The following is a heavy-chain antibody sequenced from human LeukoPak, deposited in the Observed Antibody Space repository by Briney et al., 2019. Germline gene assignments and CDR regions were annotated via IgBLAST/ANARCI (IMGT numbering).Heavy chain of an antibody. V-gene: IGHV1-69*04. CDR3: ARDLPPYYFDY. CDR1: GGIFSSYA. Sequence: SVKVSCKASGGIFSSYAISWVRQAPGQGLEWMGRIIPILGIANYAQKFQGRVTITADKSTSTAYMDLSSLRSEDTAVYYCARDLPPYYFDYWGQGTLVTVSS. CDR2: IIPILGIA. J-gene: IGHJ4*02.